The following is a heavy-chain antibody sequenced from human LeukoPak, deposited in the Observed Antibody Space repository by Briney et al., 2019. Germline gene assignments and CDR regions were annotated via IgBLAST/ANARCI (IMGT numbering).Heavy chain of an antibody. CDR3: ARGGRNYYDSSGYYPTFDY. CDR1: GFTFSSYA. V-gene: IGHV3-30*04. CDR2: ISYDGSNK. J-gene: IGHJ4*02. Sequence: GGSLRLSCAASGFTFSSYAMHWVRQAPGKGLEWVAVISYDGSNKYYADSMKGRFTISRDNSKNTLYLQMNSLRAEDTAVYYCARGGRNYYDSSGYYPTFDYWGQGTLVTVSS. D-gene: IGHD3-22*01.